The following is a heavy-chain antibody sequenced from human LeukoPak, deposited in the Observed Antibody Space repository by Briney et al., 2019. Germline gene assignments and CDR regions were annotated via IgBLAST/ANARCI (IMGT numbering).Heavy chain of an antibody. CDR3: AKEIVEAGNINYFYGMDV. J-gene: IGHJ6*02. D-gene: IGHD2-15*01. V-gene: IGHV3-30*18. CDR1: GCTFSSYA. Sequence: PGRSLRLSCAASGCTFSSYAMHWVRQAPGKGLEWVAVITYDGSSKYYADSVKGRFTISRDNSKNTLYLQMNSLRAADTAVYYCAKEIVEAGNINYFYGMDVWGQGTTVTLSS. CDR2: ITYDGSSK.